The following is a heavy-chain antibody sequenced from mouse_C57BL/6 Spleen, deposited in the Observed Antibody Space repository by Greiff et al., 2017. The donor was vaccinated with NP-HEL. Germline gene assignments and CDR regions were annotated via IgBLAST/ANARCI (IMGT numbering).Heavy chain of an antibody. CDR1: GYTFTSYW. CDR3: VRPTAQASMDY. Sequence: VQLQQPGAELVKPGASVKLSCKASGYTFTSYWMPWVKQRPGQGLEWIGEIDPSDSYPTYNQKFKGKATLTVETSSSTAYMQLSSLTSEDSAVYYCVRPTAQASMDYWGQGTSVTVSS. V-gene: IGHV1-50*01. D-gene: IGHD3-2*02. J-gene: IGHJ4*01. CDR2: IDPSDSYP.